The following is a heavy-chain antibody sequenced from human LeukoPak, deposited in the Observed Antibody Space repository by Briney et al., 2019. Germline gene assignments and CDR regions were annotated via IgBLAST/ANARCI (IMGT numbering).Heavy chain of an antibody. Sequence: GGSLRLSCAASGFTFSSYPMHWVRQAPGKGLEWVAFISSDGNNNFYAESVKGRFTISRDNSKNTLYLQMNSLRAEDTAVYYCAKDRAMYYGSGSYFDYWGQGTLVTVSS. CDR1: GFTFSSYP. V-gene: IGHV3-30-3*01. D-gene: IGHD3-10*01. J-gene: IGHJ4*02. CDR2: ISSDGNNN. CDR3: AKDRAMYYGSGSYFDY.